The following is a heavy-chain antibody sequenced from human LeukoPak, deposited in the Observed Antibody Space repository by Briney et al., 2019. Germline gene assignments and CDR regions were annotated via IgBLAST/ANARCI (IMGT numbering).Heavy chain of an antibody. CDR3: ATGNGYYYDRSGVY. V-gene: IGHV1-24*01. Sequence: ASVKVSCKASGGTFSSYAISWVRQAPGQGLEWMGGFDPEDGETIYAQKFQGRVTMTEDTSTDTAYMELSSPRSEDTAVYYCATGNGYYYDRSGVYWGQGTLVTVSS. D-gene: IGHD3-22*01. J-gene: IGHJ4*02. CDR1: GGTFSSYA. CDR2: FDPEDGET.